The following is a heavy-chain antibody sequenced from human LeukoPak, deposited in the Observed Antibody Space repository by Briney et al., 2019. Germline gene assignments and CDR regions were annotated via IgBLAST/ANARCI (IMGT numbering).Heavy chain of an antibody. CDR1: GFTFSSYS. V-gene: IGHV3-21*01. D-gene: IGHD3-9*01. CDR3: ARDRQPLVGPRDSFDI. Sequence: GGSLRLSCAASGFTFSSYSMNWVRQAPGKGLEWVSSISSSSSYIYYADSVKGRFTISRDNAKNSLYLQMNSLRADDTAIYYCARDRQPLVGPRDSFDIWGQGTMVIVSS. CDR2: ISSSSSYI. J-gene: IGHJ3*02.